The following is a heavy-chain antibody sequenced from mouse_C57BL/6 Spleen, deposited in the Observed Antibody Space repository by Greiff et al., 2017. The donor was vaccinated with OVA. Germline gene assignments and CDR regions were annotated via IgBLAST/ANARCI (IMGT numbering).Heavy chain of an antibody. CDR3: ARRGYYGRYFDY. CDR2: IDPSDSET. V-gene: IGHV1-52*01. CDR1: GYTFTSYW. D-gene: IGHD1-1*01. J-gene: IGHJ2*01. Sequence: QVQLQQPGAELVRPGSSVKLSCKASGYTFTSYWMHWVKQRPIQGLEWIGNIDPSDSETHYNQKFKDKATLTVDKSSSTAYMQLSSLTSEDSAVYYCARRGYYGRYFDYWGQGTTLTVSS.